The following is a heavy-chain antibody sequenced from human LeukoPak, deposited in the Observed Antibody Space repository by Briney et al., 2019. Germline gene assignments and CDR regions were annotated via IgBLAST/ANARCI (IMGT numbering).Heavy chain of an antibody. Sequence: SETLSLTCAVYGGSFSGYYWSWIRPPPGKGLEWIGEIDHSGSTNYNPSLKSRVTISVDTSKNQFSLKLSSVTAADTAVYYCARGRRRSSYDFWSGHFDYWGQGTLATVSS. J-gene: IGHJ4*02. CDR1: GGSFSGYY. CDR2: IDHSGST. CDR3: ARGRRRSSYDFWSGHFDY. V-gene: IGHV4-34*01. D-gene: IGHD3-3*01.